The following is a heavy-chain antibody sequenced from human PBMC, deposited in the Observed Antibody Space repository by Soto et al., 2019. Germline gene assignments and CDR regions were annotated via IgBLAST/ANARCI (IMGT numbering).Heavy chain of an antibody. V-gene: IGHV1-69*02. CDR3: TSGSWSGEVFDI. J-gene: IGHJ3*02. CDR2: IIPMLGVR. Sequence: QVQLVQSGAEVKKPGSSVKVSCKDSGGTFSTYSMFWVRQAPGQGLEWMGRIIPMLGVRNYAQRFQDRVTITADKSTATVHMELSSLRSEDTAVYYCTSGSWSGEVFDIWGQGTMVTVSS. CDR1: GGTFSTYS. D-gene: IGHD2-21*01.